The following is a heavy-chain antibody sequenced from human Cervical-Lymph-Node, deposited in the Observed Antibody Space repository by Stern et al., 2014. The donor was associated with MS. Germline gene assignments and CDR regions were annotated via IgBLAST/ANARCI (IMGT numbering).Heavy chain of an antibody. Sequence: SGPTLVKPTQTLTLTCTFSGFSLSSRGVGVGWIRQPPGKALEWLALIYWDDDERYSPSLRSRLTITKDTSKNQVVLTMTDMDPVDTATYYCAREVAAVVPFDYWGQGTLVTVSS. D-gene: IGHD6-13*01. J-gene: IGHJ4*02. CDR1: GFSLSSRGVG. CDR3: AREVAAVVPFDY. V-gene: IGHV2-5*02. CDR2: IYWDDDE.